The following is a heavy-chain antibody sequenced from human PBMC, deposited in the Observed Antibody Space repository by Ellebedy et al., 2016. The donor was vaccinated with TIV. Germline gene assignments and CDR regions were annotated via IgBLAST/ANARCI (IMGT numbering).Heavy chain of an antibody. CDR3: ARDGGALGLTYYYGSGGDY. CDR1: GGTFSSYA. Sequence: ASVKVSCKASGGTFSSYAISWVRQAPGQGLEWMGRIIPILGIANYAQKFQGRVTVTADKSTSTAYMELSSLRSEDTAVYYCARDGGALGLTYYYGSGGDYWGQGTLVTVSS. J-gene: IGHJ4*02. CDR2: IIPILGIA. V-gene: IGHV1-69*04. D-gene: IGHD3-10*01.